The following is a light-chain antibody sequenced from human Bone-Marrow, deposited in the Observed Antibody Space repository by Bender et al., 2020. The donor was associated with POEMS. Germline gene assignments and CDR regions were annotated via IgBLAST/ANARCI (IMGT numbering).Light chain of an antibody. CDR3: QSGDSSGNQRV. CDR2: KNI. J-gene: IGLJ3*02. CDR1: ALPRQF. V-gene: IGLV3-25*03. Sequence: SYDLTQPPSVSVSPGQTATITCSGDALPRQFAFWYQQKPGQAPVIIVYKNIERPSGISDRITGSISGTTATLTISGVQAEDEADYYCQSGDSSGNQRVFGGGTKLTVL.